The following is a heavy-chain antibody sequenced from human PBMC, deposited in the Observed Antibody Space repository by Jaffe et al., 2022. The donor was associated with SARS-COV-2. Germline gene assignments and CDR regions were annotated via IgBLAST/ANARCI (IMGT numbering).Heavy chain of an antibody. CDR2: ISYNGGNR. CDR3: TRDFDYSSGDY. V-gene: IGHV3-30-3*01. Sequence: QVQLVESGGGMVQPGGSLRLSCAASGFNFINYGMHWVRQAPGKGLEWVALISYNGGNRYYADSVKGRFTISREDSRNTLYLQMNNLRTEDTAVYFCTRDFDYSSGDYWGQGTLVTVSS. J-gene: IGHJ4*02. D-gene: IGHD6-19*01. CDR1: GFNFINYG.